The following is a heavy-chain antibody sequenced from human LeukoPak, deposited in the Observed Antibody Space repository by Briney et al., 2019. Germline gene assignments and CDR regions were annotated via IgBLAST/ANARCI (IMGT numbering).Heavy chain of an antibody. D-gene: IGHD6-13*01. CDR3: ARDQVSIAGTGIDY. V-gene: IGHV3-23*01. CDR1: GFTFSSYG. Sequence: PGGSLRLSCAASGFTFSSYGMSWVRQAPGKGLEWVSAISGSGGSTYYADSVKGRFTISRDNAKNSLYLQMNSLRAEDTAVYYCARDQVSIAGTGIDYRGQGTLVTVSS. J-gene: IGHJ4*02. CDR2: ISGSGGST.